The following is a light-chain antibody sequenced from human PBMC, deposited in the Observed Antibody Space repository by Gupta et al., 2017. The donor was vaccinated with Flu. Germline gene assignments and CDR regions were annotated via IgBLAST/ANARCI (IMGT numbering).Light chain of an antibody. CDR3: ATWDDNLNGPGV. CDR1: SSNLGSNT. CDR2: TND. Sequence: QSVLTQPPSASGPPGQRVTISCSGSSSNLGSNTINWYQQVPGTAPKLLIYTNDQRPSGVPDRFSGSKSGTSASLAINGLQSEDEADYYCATWDDNLNGPGVFGGGTRLTVL. V-gene: IGLV1-44*01. J-gene: IGLJ3*02.